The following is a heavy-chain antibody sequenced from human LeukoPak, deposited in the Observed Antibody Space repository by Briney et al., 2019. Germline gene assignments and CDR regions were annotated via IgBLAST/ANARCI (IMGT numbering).Heavy chain of an antibody. V-gene: IGHV5-51*01. CDR2: IYPGDSDT. J-gene: IGHJ4*02. Sequence: GESLKISCKGSGYSFTSYWIGWVRQVPGKGLEWMGIIYPGDSDTRYSPSFQGQVTISTDKSISTAYLQWSSLKASDTAMYYCARQGLPGYYDSSGSIDYWGQGTLVTVSS. CDR3: ARQGLPGYYDSSGSIDY. CDR1: GYSFTSYW. D-gene: IGHD3-22*01.